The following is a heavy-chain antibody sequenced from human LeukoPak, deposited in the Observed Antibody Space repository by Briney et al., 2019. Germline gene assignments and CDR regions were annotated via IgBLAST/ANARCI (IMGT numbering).Heavy chain of an antibody. J-gene: IGHJ4*02. CDR3: ASGSYYDSILYYFDY. CDR2: ISAYNGNT. Sequence: GASVKVSCKASGYTFTSYGISWVRQAPGQGLEWMGWISAYNGNTNYAQRLQGRVTMTTDTSTSTAYMELRSLRSDDTAVYYCASGSYYDSILYYFDYWGQGPLVTVSS. D-gene: IGHD3-22*01. CDR1: GYTFTSYG. V-gene: IGHV1-18*01.